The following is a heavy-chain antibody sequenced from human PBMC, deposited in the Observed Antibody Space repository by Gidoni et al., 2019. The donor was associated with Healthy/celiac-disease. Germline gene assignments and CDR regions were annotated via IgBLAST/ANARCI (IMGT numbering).Heavy chain of an antibody. J-gene: IGHJ4*02. CDR3: TTEVIHFPHG. D-gene: IGHD3-3*02. CDR1: GCSFSNAW. Sequence: EVQLVESGGGLVKPGGSLRLSCAASGCSFSNAWMSWVRQAPGKGLELVGRFKSKTDGGTTDYAAPVKGRFTISRDDSKNTLYLQMNSLKTEDTAVYYCTTEVIHFPHGWGQGTLVTVSS. CDR2: FKSKTDGGTT. V-gene: IGHV3-15*01.